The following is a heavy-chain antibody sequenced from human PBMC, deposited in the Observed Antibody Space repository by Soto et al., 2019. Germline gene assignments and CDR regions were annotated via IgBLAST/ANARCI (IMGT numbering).Heavy chain of an antibody. V-gene: IGHV5-10-1*01. CDR1: GYSFTTYW. CDR2: IDPTDSYT. Sequence: GESLKISCQASGYSFTTYWISWVRQMPGKGLEYMGRIDPTDSYTDYGPSFEGHVTMSVDRSINTAYLEWSSLKASDSAMYYCARLTLAHDSSGYHIFDYWGQGTLVTVSS. CDR3: ARLTLAHDSSGYHIFDY. J-gene: IGHJ4*02. D-gene: IGHD3-22*01.